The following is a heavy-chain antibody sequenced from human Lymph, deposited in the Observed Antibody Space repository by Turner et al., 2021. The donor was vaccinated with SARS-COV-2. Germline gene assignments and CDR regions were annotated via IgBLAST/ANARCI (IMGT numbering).Heavy chain of an antibody. CDR1: GFTFSTDS. Sequence: EVQMVESGGGLVRPGGSLRLSCAASGFTFSTDSMNWVRQAPGKGLEWCSSISSISSYIYYADSVKGRFTISRDDAKNSLYLQMNSLRAEDTAVYYCARDIPTTADYFDYWGQGTLVTVSS. V-gene: IGHV3-21*01. D-gene: IGHD4-17*01. J-gene: IGHJ4*02. CDR2: ISSISSYI. CDR3: ARDIPTTADYFDY.